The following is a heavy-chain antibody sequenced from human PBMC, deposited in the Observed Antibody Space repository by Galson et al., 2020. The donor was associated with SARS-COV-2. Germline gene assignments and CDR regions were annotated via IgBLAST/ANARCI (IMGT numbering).Heavy chain of an antibody. V-gene: IGHV5-51*01. CDR2: IYPDDSDT. D-gene: IGHD1-1*01. J-gene: IGHJ4*02. CDR3: ARGLKPTAKFYLDC. CDR1: GYRFTNYW. Sequence: GESLKISCKGSGYRFTNYWIGWVRQMPGKGLELMGIIYPDDSDTTYNPSFQGQVTISADKSISSTYLQWSSLKASDSAMYYCARGLKPTAKFYLDCWGQGTLVTVSS.